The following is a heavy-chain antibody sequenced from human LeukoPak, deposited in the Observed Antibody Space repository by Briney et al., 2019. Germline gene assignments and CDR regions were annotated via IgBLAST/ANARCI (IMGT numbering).Heavy chain of an antibody. D-gene: IGHD3-16*01. Sequence: GGCLRLSCVGSGFAFGVHAMSWVSQAPGKGPEWVATIGSGADLFYAESVKGRFTISRDDPRNTVWMQMNSLRAEDTALYYCAKDWTPHNRVYDCLDACGQGTQVTVSS. CDR1: GFAFGVHA. CDR3: AKDWTPHNRVYDCLDA. J-gene: IGHJ5*02. CDR2: IGSGADL. V-gene: IGHV3-23*01.